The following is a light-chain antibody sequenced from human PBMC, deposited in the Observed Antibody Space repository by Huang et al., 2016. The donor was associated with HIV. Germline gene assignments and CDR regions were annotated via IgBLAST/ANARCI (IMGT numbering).Light chain of an antibody. CDR1: QSIITF. V-gene: IGKV1-39*01. Sequence: DIQMTQSPSSLSASVGDRVTITCRAGQSIITFLTWYQQRPGKAPKLLIYGTSNLQSGVPSRFSGSGSGTAFTLTINTLQPEDFATYYCRQSFSTPLTFGGGTKVAIK. CDR2: GTS. J-gene: IGKJ4*01. CDR3: RQSFSTPLT.